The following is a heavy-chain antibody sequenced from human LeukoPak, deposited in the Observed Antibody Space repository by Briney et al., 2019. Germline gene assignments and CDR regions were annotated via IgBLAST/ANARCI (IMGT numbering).Heavy chain of an antibody. J-gene: IGHJ4*02. CDR2: IYPGDSDT. Sequence: GESLKISCKGSGYSFTSYWIGWVRQLPGKGLEWMGIIYPGDSDTRYSPSFQGQVTLSVDKSISTAYLQWTSLKASDTAMYYCVRQTSAASDYWGQGTLVSVSS. D-gene: IGHD6-25*01. CDR1: GYSFTSYW. V-gene: IGHV5-51*01. CDR3: VRQTSAASDY.